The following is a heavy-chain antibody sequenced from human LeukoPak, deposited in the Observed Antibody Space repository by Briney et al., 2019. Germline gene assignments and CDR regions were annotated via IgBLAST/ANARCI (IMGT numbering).Heavy chain of an antibody. D-gene: IGHD3-9*01. CDR3: ARYYDILTGYPDSSGYYGLDY. CDR1: GGSISSGDYY. J-gene: IGHJ4*02. Sequence: SQTLSLTCTVSGGSISSGDYYWSWIRQPPGKGLEWIGYIYYSGSTYYNPSLKSRVTISLDTSKNQFSLKLSSVTAADTAVYYCARYYDILTGYPDSSGYYGLDYWGQGTLVTVSS. V-gene: IGHV4-30-4*08. CDR2: IYYSGST.